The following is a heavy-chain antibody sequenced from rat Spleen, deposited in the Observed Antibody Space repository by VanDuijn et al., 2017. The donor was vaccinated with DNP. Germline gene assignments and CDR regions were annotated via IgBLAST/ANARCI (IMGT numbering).Heavy chain of an antibody. D-gene: IGHD1-2*01. CDR2: IQNSGST. V-gene: IGHV2-27*01. J-gene: IGHJ2*01. Sequence: QVQLKESGPGLVQPSQTLSLTCTVSGFSLSSYDVHWVRQPPGKGLEWMGRIQNSGSTDYNSPLKSRLSISRDTSKSQVFLKMNSVQTEDTAIYFCARHYTYWGQGVMVTVSS. CDR3: ARHYTY. CDR1: GFSLSSYD.